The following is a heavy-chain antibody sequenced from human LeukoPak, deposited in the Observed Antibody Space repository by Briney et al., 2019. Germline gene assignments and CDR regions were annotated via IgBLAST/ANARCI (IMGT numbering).Heavy chain of an antibody. Sequence: PSETLSLTCTVSGGSIRSYYWSWFRQPPGKGLEWIAYIYYSGSTKYNPSLKSRVTISVDTSKNQFSLKLSSVTAADTAVYYCARHVPLDAFDIWGQGTMVTVSS. CDR3: ARHVPLDAFDI. CDR1: GGSIRSYY. CDR2: IYYSGST. J-gene: IGHJ3*02. V-gene: IGHV4-59*08.